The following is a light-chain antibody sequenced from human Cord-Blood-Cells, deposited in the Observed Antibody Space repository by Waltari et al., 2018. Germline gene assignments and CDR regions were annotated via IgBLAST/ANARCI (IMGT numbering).Light chain of an antibody. CDR1: SSDVGGYNY. Sequence: QSALTQPASVSGSPGQSITISCPGTSSDVGGYNYFSWYQQHPGQAPKLMIYDVSKRPSGVSNRFSGSKSGNTASLTISGLQAEDEADYYCSSYTSSSTWVFGGGTKLTVL. V-gene: IGLV2-14*01. J-gene: IGLJ3*02. CDR2: DVS. CDR3: SSYTSSSTWV.